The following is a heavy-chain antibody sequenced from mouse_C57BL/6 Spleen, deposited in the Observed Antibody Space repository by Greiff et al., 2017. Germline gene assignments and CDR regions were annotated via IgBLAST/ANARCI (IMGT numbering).Heavy chain of an antibody. D-gene: IGHD2-5*01. Sequence: QVQLKESGAELVRPGTSVKVSCKASGYAFTNYLIEWVKQRPGQGLEWIGVINPGSGGTNYNEKFKGKATLTADKSSSTAYMQLSSLTSEDSAVYFCARWGYIYSNYDNAMDYWGQGTSVTVSS. V-gene: IGHV1-54*01. CDR3: ARWGYIYSNYDNAMDY. J-gene: IGHJ4*01. CDR2: INPGSGGT. CDR1: GYAFTNYL.